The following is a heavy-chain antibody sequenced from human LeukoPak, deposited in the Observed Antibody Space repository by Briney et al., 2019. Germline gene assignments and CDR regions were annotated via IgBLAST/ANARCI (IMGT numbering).Heavy chain of an antibody. Sequence: GGSLRLSCAASGFTFTDYYLSWIRQAPGKGLEWVSYISSTGTTIYYADSVKGRFTISRDNAKNSLYLQMSSLRAEDTAVYYCATFRGNYDSSRYYYSAVDYWGQGTLVTVSS. CDR3: ATFRGNYDSSRYYYSAVDY. CDR1: GFTFTDYY. D-gene: IGHD3-22*01. V-gene: IGHV3-11*04. J-gene: IGHJ4*02. CDR2: ISSTGTTI.